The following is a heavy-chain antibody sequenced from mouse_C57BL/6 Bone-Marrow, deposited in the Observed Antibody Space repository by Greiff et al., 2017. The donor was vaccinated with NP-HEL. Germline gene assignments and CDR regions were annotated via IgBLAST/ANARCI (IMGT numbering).Heavy chain of an antibody. D-gene: IGHD2-2*01. J-gene: IGHJ3*01. Sequence: VQLQQSGPELVKPGASVKIPCKASGYTFTDYNMDWVKQSHGKSLEWIGDINPNNGGTSYNQKFKGKATLTVDNSSSTAYMEIRSLTSEETAVYYCARAYGYLFAYWGQGTLVTVSA. CDR3: ARAYGYLFAY. V-gene: IGHV1-18*01. CDR2: INPNNGGT. CDR1: GYTFTDYN.